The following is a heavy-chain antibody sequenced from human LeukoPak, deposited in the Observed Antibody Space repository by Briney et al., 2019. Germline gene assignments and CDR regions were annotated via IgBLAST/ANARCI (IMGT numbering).Heavy chain of an antibody. CDR3: ARESWEQQPTLRYFDL. CDR2: INPNSGGT. D-gene: IGHD6-13*01. V-gene: IGHV1-2*02. J-gene: IGHJ2*01. CDR1: GYTFTGYY. Sequence: ASVKVSCKASGYTFTGYYMHWVRQAPGQGLEWMGWINPNSGGTNYAQKFQGRVTMTRDTSISTAYMELSRLRSDDTAVYYCARESWEQQPTLRYFDLWGRGTLVTVSS.